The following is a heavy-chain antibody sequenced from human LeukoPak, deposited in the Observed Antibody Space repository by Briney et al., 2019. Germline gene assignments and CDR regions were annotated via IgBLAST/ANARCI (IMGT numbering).Heavy chain of an antibody. CDR3: VRDGGVSGYDLLDY. J-gene: IGHJ4*02. Sequence: PGGSLRLSCAAYGFTLSNYWMTWVRQAPGKGLEWVAKINQDGSKEYYMDSVKARFTISRDNAKNSLSLQMNSLRAEDTAVYYCVRDGGVSGYDLLDYWGQGTLVTVSS. CDR2: INQDGSKE. CDR1: GFTLSNYW. D-gene: IGHD5-12*01. V-gene: IGHV3-7*01.